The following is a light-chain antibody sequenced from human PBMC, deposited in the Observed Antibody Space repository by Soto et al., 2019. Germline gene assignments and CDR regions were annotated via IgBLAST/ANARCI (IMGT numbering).Light chain of an antibody. CDR2: GAS. V-gene: IGKV3-15*01. J-gene: IGKJ5*01. Sequence: EIVMTQSPATLSVSPGERATLSCRASQSVSSNLAWYQQKPGHAPRLLIFGASTRATGIPARLSGSGSGTEFALTISSLQSEDFAVYYCQQYNTWPPITFGPGTRLDIK. CDR1: QSVSSN. CDR3: QQYNTWPPIT.